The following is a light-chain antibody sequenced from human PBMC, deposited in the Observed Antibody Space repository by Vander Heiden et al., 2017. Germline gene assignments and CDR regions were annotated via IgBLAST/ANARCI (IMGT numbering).Light chain of an antibody. J-gene: IGKJ4*01. CDR1: QSVGDF. CDR2: DTF. Sequence: IVLTQSPPTVSLSPGERVTLSCRATQSVGDFLAWYQQKPGQAPRLLIYDTFHRASGVPARFSGSGSGTDFTLTISSLEPDDFALYFCQQRGNWLVSFGAGTRVEI. CDR3: QQRGNWLVS. V-gene: IGKV3-11*01.